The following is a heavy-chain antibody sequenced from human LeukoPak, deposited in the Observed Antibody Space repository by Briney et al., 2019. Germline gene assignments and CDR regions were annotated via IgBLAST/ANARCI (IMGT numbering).Heavy chain of an antibody. Sequence: SETLSLTCTVSRGSISGSIRSYYWRWLRQPPGKGLEWIGYISSSGSVNDNPSLRSRVTISVDTSKNQFFLNLSSVSAADTAVYYCARIPLGYSGAYYFDYWGQGTLVTVSP. J-gene: IGHJ4*02. V-gene: IGHV4-4*09. D-gene: IGHD5-12*01. CDR3: ARIPLGYSGAYYFDY. CDR1: RGSISGSIRSYY. CDR2: ISSSGSV.